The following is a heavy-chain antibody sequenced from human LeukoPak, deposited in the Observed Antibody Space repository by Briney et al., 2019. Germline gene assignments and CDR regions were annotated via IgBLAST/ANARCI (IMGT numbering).Heavy chain of an antibody. CDR1: GYTFTSYA. D-gene: IGHD5-24*01. Sequence: GASVKVSCKASGYTFTSYAIHWVRQAPGQGLEWMGWITPSGGTNYPQKFQGRVAITWDTSITTAYMDLSRLTSDDTAVYYCARDRYGDGFAHLDYGGQGALVTVS. V-gene: IGHV1-2*02. CDR3: ARDRYGDGFAHLDY. J-gene: IGHJ4*02. CDR2: ITPSGGT.